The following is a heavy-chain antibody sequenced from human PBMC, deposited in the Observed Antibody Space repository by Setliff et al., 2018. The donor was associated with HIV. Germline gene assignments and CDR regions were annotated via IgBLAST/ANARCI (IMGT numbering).Heavy chain of an antibody. Sequence: ASVKVSCKASRGTFSSYGLNWVRQAPGQGLEWMGGIIPILGIANYAQKFKGRVTITADKSTSTVYMELRSLRSEDTAVYYCARDHDSSAYTYFDYWGQGTLVTVSS. CDR3: ARDHDSSAYTYFDY. D-gene: IGHD3-22*01. V-gene: IGHV1-69*10. CDR2: IIPILGIA. J-gene: IGHJ4*02. CDR1: RGTFSSYG.